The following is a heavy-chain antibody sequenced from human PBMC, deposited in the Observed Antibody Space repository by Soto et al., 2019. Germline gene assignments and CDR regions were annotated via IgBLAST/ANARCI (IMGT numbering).Heavy chain of an antibody. J-gene: IGHJ6*02. V-gene: IGHV4-4*02. CDR1: GASISSDNR. D-gene: IGHD2-15*01. Sequence: QVQLQESGPGLVKPSGTLSLTCAVSGASISSDNRWTWVRQPPGEGLEWIGEISQSGTTKYNPSLASRVTISADKSKNQFSLRLTSMTAADTAVYYCAKKVPAALRLYYFFGLDVWGQGTTVTVSS. CDR2: ISQSGTT. CDR3: AKKVPAALRLYYFFGLDV.